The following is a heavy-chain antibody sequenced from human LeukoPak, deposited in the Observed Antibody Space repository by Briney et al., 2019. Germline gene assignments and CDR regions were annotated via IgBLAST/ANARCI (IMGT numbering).Heavy chain of an antibody. CDR2: MNPNSGNT. CDR1: GYTFTSYD. J-gene: IGHJ6*03. CDR3: ARRGRYSNYYYYYMDV. D-gene: IGHD4-11*01. Sequence: ASVKVSCKASGYTFTSYDINWVRQATGQGLEWMGWMNPNSGNTGYAQKFQGRVTMTRNTSINTAYMELSSLRSEDTAVYYCARRGRYSNYYYYYMDVWGKGTTVTVSS. V-gene: IGHV1-8*01.